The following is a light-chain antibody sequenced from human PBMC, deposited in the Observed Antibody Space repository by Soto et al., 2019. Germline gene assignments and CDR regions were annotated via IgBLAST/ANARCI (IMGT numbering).Light chain of an antibody. CDR2: WAS. CDR1: QNVLYSSNNKNY. V-gene: IGKV4-1*01. J-gene: IGKJ2*01. Sequence: DIVMTQSPDALAVSLGERATINCKSSQNVLYSSNNKNYVAWYQQKPGQPPKLLIYWASTRESGVPDRFSGSGSGTDFTLTISSLQAEDVAVYHCQQYYSTPYTFGQGTKLEIK. CDR3: QQYYSTPYT.